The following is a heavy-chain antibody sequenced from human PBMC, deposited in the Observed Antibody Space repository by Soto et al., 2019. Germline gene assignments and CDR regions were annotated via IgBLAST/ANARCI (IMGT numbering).Heavy chain of an antibody. V-gene: IGHV4-34*01. CDR1: GGSFSGYY. Sequence: SETLSLTCAVYGGSFSGYYWSWIRQPPGKGLEWIGEINHSGSTNYNPSLKSRVTISVDTSKNQFSLKLSSVTAADTAVYYCARTGPDYYYDSSGYSDAFDIWGQGTMVTVSS. CDR2: INHSGST. CDR3: ARTGPDYYYDSSGYSDAFDI. J-gene: IGHJ3*02. D-gene: IGHD3-22*01.